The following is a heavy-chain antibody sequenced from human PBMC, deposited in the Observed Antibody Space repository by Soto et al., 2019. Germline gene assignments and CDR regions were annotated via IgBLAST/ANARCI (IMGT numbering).Heavy chain of an antibody. D-gene: IGHD2-2*01. CDR3: ARGGEYQLPYGMDV. V-gene: IGHV3-48*03. CDR2: ISSSGSTI. J-gene: IGHJ6*02. CDR1: GFTFSSYE. Sequence: EVQLVESGGGLVQPGGSLRLSCAASGFTFSSYEMNWVRQAPGKGLEWVSYISSSGSTIYYADSVKGRFTISRDNAKNSLYLQMNSQRAEETAVYYCARGGEYQLPYGMDVWGQGSTVTVSS.